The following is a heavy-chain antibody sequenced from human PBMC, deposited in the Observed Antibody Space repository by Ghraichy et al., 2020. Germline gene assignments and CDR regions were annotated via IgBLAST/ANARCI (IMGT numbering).Heavy chain of an antibody. V-gene: IGHV4-59*01. Sequence: SETLSLTCTVSGGSISSYYWSWIRQPPGKGLEWIGYIYYSGSTNYNPSLKSRVTISVDTSKNQFSLKLSSVTAADTAVYYCARDAPSSGWYVVDYWGQGTLVTVSS. CDR1: GGSISSYY. CDR2: IYYSGST. D-gene: IGHD6-19*01. CDR3: ARDAPSSGWYVVDY. J-gene: IGHJ4*02.